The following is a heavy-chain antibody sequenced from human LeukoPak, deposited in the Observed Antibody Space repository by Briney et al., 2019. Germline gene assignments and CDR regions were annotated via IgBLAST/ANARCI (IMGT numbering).Heavy chain of an antibody. D-gene: IGHD1-1*01. V-gene: IGHV4-39*01. CDR3: ARHPGRLATSPYYIDN. CDR2: IYSSGTT. J-gene: IGHJ4*02. Sequence: SETLSLTCTVSGGSTRSSSVYWGWIRQPPGMRLEWIGSIYSSGTTYYNPSLRSRVTISVDTSKNQFSLNLDSVTAADSALYYCARHPGRLATSPYYIDNWGQGTLVTVSS. CDR1: GGSTRSSSVY.